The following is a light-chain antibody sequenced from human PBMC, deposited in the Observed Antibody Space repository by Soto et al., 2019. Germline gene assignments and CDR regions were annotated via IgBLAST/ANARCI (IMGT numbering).Light chain of an antibody. Sequence: EIQMTQSPVTLSVSVGERATLTCRASQSVSSNLAWYQQKPGQAPRLLIYGASTRDTGIPARFSGSASGTEFTLTISSLQSEDFAVYYCQQYNARPLTFGGGTKVDIK. J-gene: IGKJ4*01. V-gene: IGKV3-15*01. CDR1: QSVSSN. CDR2: GAS. CDR3: QQYNARPLT.